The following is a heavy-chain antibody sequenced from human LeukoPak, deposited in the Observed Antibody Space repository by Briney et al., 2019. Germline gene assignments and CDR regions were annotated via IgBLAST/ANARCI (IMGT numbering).Heavy chain of an antibody. D-gene: IGHD2-2*01. CDR1: GYTFSNFG. J-gene: IGHJ4*02. V-gene: IGHV1-18*01. CDR2: ISGNNDNP. CDR3: ARDGTSTDDY. Sequence: ASVKVSCKASGYTFSNFGISWVRQAPGQGLEWMGWISGNNDNPNYGQKFQGRFAVTTDSSTSTAYMELRNLRSDDTAVYYCARDGTSTDDYWGQGTLVTVSS.